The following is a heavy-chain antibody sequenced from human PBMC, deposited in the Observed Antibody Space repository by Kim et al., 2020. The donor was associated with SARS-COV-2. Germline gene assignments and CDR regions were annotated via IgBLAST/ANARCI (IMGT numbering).Heavy chain of an antibody. D-gene: IGHD1-7*01. CDR1: GYTFTGHF. Sequence: KASGYTFTGHFIHWVRQAPGQGFEWMGCINVNSGDTYYAQKFQGRVTVTRDTSITTAFMELSSLTSDDTAVYYCARDENWSYGYWGQGTLAT. CDR3: ARDENWSYGY. V-gene: IGHV1-2*02. J-gene: IGHJ4*02. CDR2: INVNSGDT.